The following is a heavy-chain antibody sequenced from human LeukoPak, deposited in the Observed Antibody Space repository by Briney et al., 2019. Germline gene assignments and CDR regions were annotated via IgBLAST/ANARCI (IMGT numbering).Heavy chain of an antibody. CDR1: GSTVSSNY. V-gene: IGHV3-66*01. Sequence: GGSLRLSCAASGSTVSSNYMSWVRQAPGKGLEWVSVIYSGGSTYYADSVKGRFTISRDNSKNTLYLQMNSLRAEDTAVYYCARVLSLVVSLGDYWGQGTLVTVSS. CDR2: IYSGGST. CDR3: ARVLSLVVSLGDY. D-gene: IGHD2-15*01. J-gene: IGHJ4*02.